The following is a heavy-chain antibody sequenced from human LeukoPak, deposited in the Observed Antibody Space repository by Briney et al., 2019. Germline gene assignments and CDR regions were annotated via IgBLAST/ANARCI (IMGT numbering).Heavy chain of an antibody. D-gene: IGHD6-13*01. Sequence: GGSLRLSCAASGFTFSSYWMSWVRQAPGKGLEWVSVIYSGGSTYYADSVKGRFTISRDNSKNTLYLQMNSLRAEDTTVYYCARHGYSSSWYGGAYYYYYMDVWGKGTTVTISS. V-gene: IGHV3-66*04. J-gene: IGHJ6*03. CDR2: IYSGGST. CDR1: GFTFSSYW. CDR3: ARHGYSSSWYGGAYYYYYMDV.